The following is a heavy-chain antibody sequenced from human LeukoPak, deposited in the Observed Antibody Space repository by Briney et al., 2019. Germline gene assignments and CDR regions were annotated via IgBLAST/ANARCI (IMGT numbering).Heavy chain of an antibody. CDR1: GGSISSSSYY. D-gene: IGHD3-22*01. CDR2: IYYSGST. Sequence: SETLSLTCTVSGGSISSSSYYWGWIRQPPGKGLEWIGSIYYSGSTYYNPSLKSRVTISVDTSKNQFSLKLSSVTAADTAVYYCARHRYYDSSGYVYFDYWGQGTLVTVSS. CDR3: ARHRYYDSSGYVYFDY. J-gene: IGHJ4*02. V-gene: IGHV4-39*01.